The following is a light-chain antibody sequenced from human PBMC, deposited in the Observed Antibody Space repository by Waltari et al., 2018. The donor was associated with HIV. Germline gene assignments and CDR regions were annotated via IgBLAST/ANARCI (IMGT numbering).Light chain of an antibody. J-gene: IGLJ3*02. Sequence: YELTQPPSVSVSPGQTARITCSGSELPKKYSNWFRQKPGHPPILLIHKDTERPSGISQRFSASKSGTTVTLTINEVQAEDEADYLCQSTDRSGTWVFGGGTRLAVL. CDR1: ELPKKY. CDR3: QSTDRSGTWV. CDR2: KDT. V-gene: IGLV3-25*03.